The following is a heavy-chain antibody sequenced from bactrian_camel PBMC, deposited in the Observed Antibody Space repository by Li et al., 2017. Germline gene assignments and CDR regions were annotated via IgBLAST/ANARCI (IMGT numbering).Heavy chain of an antibody. Sequence: HAQLVESGGGSVQAGGSLRLSCAASGDTYDKYCMGWFRQAPGKEREGVATIGRDDRTSYADPVEGRFTISRGDGGNTLYLQMNSLKPEDTGVYYCAAGSAGSGWRFLRADAFPYWGQGTQVTVS. CDR3: AAGSAGSGWRFLRADAFPY. CDR1: GDTYDKYC. J-gene: IGHJ4*01. D-gene: IGHD5*01. V-gene: IGHV3S55*01. CDR2: IGRDDRT.